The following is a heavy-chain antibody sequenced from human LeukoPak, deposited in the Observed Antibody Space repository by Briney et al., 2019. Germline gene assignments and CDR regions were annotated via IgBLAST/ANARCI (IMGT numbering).Heavy chain of an antibody. CDR3: AKRLYSGYDSEYYFDY. CDR2: ISGSGGST. J-gene: IGHJ4*02. CDR1: GFTFSSYA. Sequence: GGSLRLSCAASGFTFSSYAMSWVRQAPGKGLEWVSAISGSGGSTYYADSVRGRFTISRDNSKNTLYLQMNSLRAEDTAVYYCAKRLYSGYDSEYYFDYWGQGTLVTVSS. D-gene: IGHD5-12*01. V-gene: IGHV3-23*01.